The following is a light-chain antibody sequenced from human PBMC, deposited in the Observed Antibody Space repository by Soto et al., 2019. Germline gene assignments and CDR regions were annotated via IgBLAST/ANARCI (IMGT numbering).Light chain of an antibody. CDR1: SSDVGGYNY. CDR2: EVT. Sequence: QSALTQPASVSGSPGQSITISCTGTSSDVGGYNYVSWYQLHPGKAPKLMIYEVTKRPSGVSNRFSGSKSGNTASLTISGLQAEDEADYFCSSYTRSSALEVFGGGTQLTVL. V-gene: IGLV2-14*01. J-gene: IGLJ2*01. CDR3: SSYTRSSALEV.